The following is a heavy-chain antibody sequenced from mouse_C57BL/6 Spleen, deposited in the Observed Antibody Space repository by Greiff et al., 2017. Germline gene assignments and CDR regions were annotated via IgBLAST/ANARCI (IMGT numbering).Heavy chain of an antibody. CDR1: GFNIKDYY. CDR3: TTYPAIYYDYRPYAMDY. CDR2: IDPEDGDT. Sequence: EVQLQQSGAELVRPGASVKLSCTASGFNIKDYYMHWVKQRPEQGLEWIGRIDPEDGDTEYAPKFQGKATMTADTSSNTADLQLSSLTSEYTDVYYCTTYPAIYYDYRPYAMDYWGQGTSVTVSS. J-gene: IGHJ4*01. D-gene: IGHD2-4*01. V-gene: IGHV14-1*01.